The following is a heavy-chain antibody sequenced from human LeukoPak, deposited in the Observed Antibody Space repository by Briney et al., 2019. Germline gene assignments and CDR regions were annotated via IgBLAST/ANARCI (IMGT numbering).Heavy chain of an antibody. D-gene: IGHD2-2*01. CDR3: ARGRTGAAALDF. J-gene: IGHJ4*02. CDR2: STHSGST. CDR1: GESFSDHY. Sequence: SETLSLTCAVYGESFSDHYWTWIRQPPGKGLEWIGESTHSGSTNYNPSLKSRVTISVDTSKSQFSLKLTSMTAADTAVYYCARGRTGAAALDFWGPGTLVTVS. V-gene: IGHV4-34*01.